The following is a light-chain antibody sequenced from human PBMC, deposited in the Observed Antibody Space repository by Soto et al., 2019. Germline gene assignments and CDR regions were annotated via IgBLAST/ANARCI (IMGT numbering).Light chain of an antibody. V-gene: IGKV1-33*01. Sequence: EIPLTQSPYFLSAPVGDRVNITCRASQSISSYLNWYQQKPGKAPKLLIHDASILQTGVPSRFSGSGSGTDGTFTITSLQPEDSATDYCQQYDILPITGGGGNKVDIK. CDR2: DAS. CDR1: QSISSY. J-gene: IGKJ4*01. CDR3: QQYDILPIT.